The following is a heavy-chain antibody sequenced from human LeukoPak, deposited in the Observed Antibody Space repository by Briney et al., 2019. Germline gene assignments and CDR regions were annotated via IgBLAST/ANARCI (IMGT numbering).Heavy chain of an antibody. CDR2: IYYSGST. D-gene: IGHD4-11*01. CDR1: VGSISSSRYS. J-gene: IGHJ4*02. Sequence: PTETLSLTCTVSVGSISSSRYSWGWFRQPPGKGLDWIGSIYYSGSTYYNPSLKSRVTISVDTSKNQFSLKLSSVTAADTAVYYCARNLAYDYITHFDYWGQGTLVTVSS. V-gene: IGHV4-39*07. CDR3: ARNLAYDYITHFDY.